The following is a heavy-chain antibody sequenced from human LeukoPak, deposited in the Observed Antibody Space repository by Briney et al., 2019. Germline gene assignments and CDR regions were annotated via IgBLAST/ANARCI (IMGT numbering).Heavy chain of an antibody. CDR2: IYYSGST. D-gene: IGHD3-10*01. Sequence: SETLSLTCTVSGGSISRYYWSWIRQPPGKGLEWIGYIYYSGSTNYNPSLKSRVTISVDTSKNQFSLKLSSVTAADTAVYYCARHLEYGSGDDAFDIWGQGTMVTVSS. CDR1: GGSISRYY. V-gene: IGHV4-59*08. J-gene: IGHJ3*02. CDR3: ARHLEYGSGDDAFDI.